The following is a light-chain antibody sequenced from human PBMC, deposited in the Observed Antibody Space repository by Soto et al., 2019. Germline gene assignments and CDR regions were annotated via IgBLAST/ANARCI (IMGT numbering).Light chain of an antibody. CDR2: GDD. J-gene: IGLJ1*01. CDR1: NSNIGRNT. Sequence: QSVLTQPPSASGTPGQRVTISCSGSNSNIGRNTVNWHQQLPGTAPRLLIYGDDRRPSGVPDRFSGSKSGTSASLAISGLQSEDEADYYCAAWDDSLDGEEGYVFGTGTKVTAL. CDR3: AAWDDSLDGEEGYV. V-gene: IGLV1-44*01.